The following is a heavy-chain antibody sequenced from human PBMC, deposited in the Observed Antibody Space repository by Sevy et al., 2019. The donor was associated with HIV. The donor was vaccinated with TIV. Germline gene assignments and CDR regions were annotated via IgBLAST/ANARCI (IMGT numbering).Heavy chain of an antibody. D-gene: IGHD5-12*01. Sequence: ASMKVSCKASGYTFTNYYIHWVRQAPGQGLEWMGIINPSGGSTTYAQKFQGRVTMTRDTSTSTVYMQLSSLRSEDTAVYYCARDRYSGYGFDYWGQGTLVTVSS. CDR2: INPSGGST. CDR3: ARDRYSGYGFDY. V-gene: IGHV1-46*03. CDR1: GYTFTNYY. J-gene: IGHJ4*02.